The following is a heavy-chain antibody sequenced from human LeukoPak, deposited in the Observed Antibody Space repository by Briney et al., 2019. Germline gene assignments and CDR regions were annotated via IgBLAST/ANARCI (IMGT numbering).Heavy chain of an antibody. CDR2: IKHDGSEK. J-gene: IGHJ4*02. D-gene: IGHD2-2*01. CDR1: GFTFSSYW. CDR3: ARGRGWFRVQLPTYNDY. V-gene: IGHV3-7*01. Sequence: GGSLRLSCAASGFTFSSYWMSWVRQAPGKGLEWVANIKHDGSEKYYVDSVKGRFTISRDNAKNSLYLQMNSLRAEDTAVYYCARGRGWFRVQLPTYNDYWGQGTLVTVSS.